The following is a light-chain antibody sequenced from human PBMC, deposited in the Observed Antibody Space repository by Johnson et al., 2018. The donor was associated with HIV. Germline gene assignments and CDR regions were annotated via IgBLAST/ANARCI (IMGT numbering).Light chain of an antibody. CDR2: DNY. J-gene: IGLJ1*01. Sequence: QSVLTQPPSVSAAPVQKVTFSCSGSTSNIGNNDVSWYRHLPGTAPKLLIYDNYKRPSGIPDRFSGSKSGTSATLDITGLQTGDEADYYCGTWDSSLSVYVFATGTKVTVL. V-gene: IGLV1-51*01. CDR1: TSNIGNND. CDR3: GTWDSSLSVYV.